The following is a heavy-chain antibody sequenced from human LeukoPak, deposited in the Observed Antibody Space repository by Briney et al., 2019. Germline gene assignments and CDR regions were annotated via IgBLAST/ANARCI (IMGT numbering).Heavy chain of an antibody. D-gene: IGHD5/OR15-5a*01. CDR2: ISYDGSNK. CDR1: GFTFSNYG. V-gene: IGHV3-30*18. J-gene: IGHJ4*02. CDR3: ANLPL. Sequence: GRSLRLSCAASGFTFSNYGMHWVRQAPGKGLEWVAVISYDGSNKYYADSVKGRFTISRDNSKNTLYLQMNSLRPEDAAVYYCANLPLWGQGTLVTVSS.